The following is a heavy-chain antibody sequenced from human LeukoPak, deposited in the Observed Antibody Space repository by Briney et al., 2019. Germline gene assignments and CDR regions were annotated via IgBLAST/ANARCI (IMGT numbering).Heavy chain of an antibody. J-gene: IGHJ4*02. CDR2: FYTSATP. CDR3: ARGGIPDY. CDR1: GGSISSSSYF. V-gene: IGHV4-61*02. D-gene: IGHD2-21*01. Sequence: TLSLTCTVSGGSISSSSYFWSWIRQPAGKGLEWIGRFYTSATPNYNPSLKSRVTISVDTSRNQFSLKLSSVTAADTAVYYCARGGIPDYWGQGILVTVSS.